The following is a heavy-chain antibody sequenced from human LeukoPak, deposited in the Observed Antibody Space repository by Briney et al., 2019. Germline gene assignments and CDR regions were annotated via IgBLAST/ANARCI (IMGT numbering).Heavy chain of an antibody. CDR3: ARGYSSSWYLRGYYYYGMDV. D-gene: IGHD6-13*01. Sequence: SQTLSLTCTVSGGSISSGDYYWSWIRQPPGKGLEWIGYIYYSGSTHYNPSLKSRVTISVDTSKNQFSLKLSSVTAADTAVYYCARGYSSSWYLRGYYYYGMDVWGQGTTVTVSS. J-gene: IGHJ6*02. CDR1: GGSISSGDYY. CDR2: IYYSGST. V-gene: IGHV4-30-4*01.